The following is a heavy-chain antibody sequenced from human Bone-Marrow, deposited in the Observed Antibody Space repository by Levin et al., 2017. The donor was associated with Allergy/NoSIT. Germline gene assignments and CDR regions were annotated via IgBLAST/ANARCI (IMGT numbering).Heavy chain of an antibody. J-gene: IGHJ4*02. Sequence: GGSLRLSCVASGFDFDEYDMHWVRQAPGKGLEWVSGITWRSRKIAYADSVKGRFTISRDNAKNSLYLQMNTLRTEDTALYYCVKGVDSTGFLENYYFDSWGRGTLVTVSS. V-gene: IGHV3-9*01. D-gene: IGHD3-22*01. CDR2: ITWRSRKI. CDR1: GFDFDEYD. CDR3: VKGVDSTGFLENYYFDS.